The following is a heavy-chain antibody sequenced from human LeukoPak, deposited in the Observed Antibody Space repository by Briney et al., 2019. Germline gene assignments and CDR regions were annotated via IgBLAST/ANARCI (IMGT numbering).Heavy chain of an antibody. CDR3: ARGGCTNGVCYRNWFDP. CDR1: GGSFSGYY. V-gene: IGHV4-34*01. D-gene: IGHD2-8*01. CDR2: INHSGST. J-gene: IGHJ5*02. Sequence: PSETLSLTCAVYGGSFSGYYWSWIRQPLGKGLEWIGEINHSGSTNYNPSLKSRVTISVDTSKNQFSLKLSSVTAADTAVYYCARGGCTNGVCYRNWFDPWGQGTLVTVSS.